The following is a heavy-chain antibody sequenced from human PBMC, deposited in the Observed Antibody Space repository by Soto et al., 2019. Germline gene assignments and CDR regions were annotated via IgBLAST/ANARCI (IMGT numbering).Heavy chain of an antibody. CDR2: MKPNSGNT. Sequence: QVQLVQSGADVKKPGASVKVSCKDSGYTFTRYHIHWVRQAPGQGLEWMGWMKPNSGNTGYAQKFQGRVTMTRNTSISTAYMALSILRSEDTAVYYCAREKVGANDSWGQGTLVTVSS. D-gene: IGHD1-26*01. V-gene: IGHV1-8*01. CDR3: AREKVGANDS. CDR1: GYTFTRYH. J-gene: IGHJ4*02.